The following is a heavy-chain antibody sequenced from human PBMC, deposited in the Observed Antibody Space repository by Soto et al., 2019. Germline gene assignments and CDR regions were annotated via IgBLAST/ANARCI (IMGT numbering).Heavy chain of an antibody. CDR3: ARRNLGYSGYDPYYYMDV. Sequence: SETLSLTCTVSGGSTSSGGYYWSWIRQHPGKGLEWIGYIYYSGSTYYNPSLKSRVTISVDTSKNQFSLKLSSVTAADTAVYYCARRNLGYSGYDPYYYMDVWGKGTTVTVSS. V-gene: IGHV4-31*03. J-gene: IGHJ6*03. CDR1: GGSTSSGGYY. D-gene: IGHD5-12*01. CDR2: IYYSGST.